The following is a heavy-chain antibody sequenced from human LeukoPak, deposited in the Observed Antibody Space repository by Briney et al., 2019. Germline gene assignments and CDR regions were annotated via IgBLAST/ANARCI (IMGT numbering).Heavy chain of an antibody. D-gene: IGHD1-7*01. CDR1: GFTFSAYA. V-gene: IGHV3-30-3*01. CDR2: ISYHGSNK. J-gene: IGHJ4*02. Sequence: GSLRLSWAASGFTFSAYAIHWVRPTPGKGLEWVAVISYHGSNKYYADSVKGRFTISRDNSKNTLYLQMNSLRAEDTAVYYCARGVSYNWNYRYFDYWGQGTLVTVSS. CDR3: ARGVSYNWNYRYFDY.